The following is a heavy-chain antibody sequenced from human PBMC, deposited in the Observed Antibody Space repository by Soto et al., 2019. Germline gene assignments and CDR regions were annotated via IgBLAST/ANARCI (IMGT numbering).Heavy chain of an antibody. CDR1: GYTFTSYA. J-gene: IGHJ3*02. D-gene: IGHD3-22*01. CDR3: ARDLGVVVINLFFGDAFDI. V-gene: IGHV1-3*01. CDR2: INAGNGNT. Sequence: GASVKVSCKASGYTFTSYAMHWVRQAPGQRLEWMGWINAGNGNTKYSQKFQGRVTITRDTSASTAYMELSSLRSEDTAVYYCARDLGVVVINLFFGDAFDIWGQGTMVTVSS.